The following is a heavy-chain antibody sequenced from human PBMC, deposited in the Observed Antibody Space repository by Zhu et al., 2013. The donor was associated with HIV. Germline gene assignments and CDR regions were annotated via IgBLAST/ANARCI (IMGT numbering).Heavy chain of an antibody. CDR1: GYTFTDYY. V-gene: IGHV1-2*02. J-gene: IGHJ4*02. D-gene: IGHD6-19*01. Sequence: QVQLVQSGADVKKPGASVKVSCKASGYTFTDYYMHWVRQAPGQGLEWVGWVNPNSGVTNYAQKFEGRVTMTRDTSISTAYLELSRLRSDDTAVYYCARGWQWLAPDYFDYWGQGTLVTVSS. CDR3: ARGWQWLAPDYFDY. CDR2: VNPNSGVT.